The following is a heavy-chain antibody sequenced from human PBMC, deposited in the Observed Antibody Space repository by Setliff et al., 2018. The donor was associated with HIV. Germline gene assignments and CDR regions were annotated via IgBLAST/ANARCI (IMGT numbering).Heavy chain of an antibody. V-gene: IGHV3-23*01. D-gene: IGHD6-6*01. CDR1: GFTFRNYK. J-gene: IGHJ6*03. CDR3: AKQYSMYYYYMDV. Sequence: PGGSLRLSCAASGFTFRNYKFNWVRQAPGRGLEWVSSISIGSGGAIDYADSVQGRFTISRDNPKNTLYLQMNSLRAEDTAVYYCAKQYSMYYYYMDVWGKGTTVTVSS. CDR2: ISIGSGGAI.